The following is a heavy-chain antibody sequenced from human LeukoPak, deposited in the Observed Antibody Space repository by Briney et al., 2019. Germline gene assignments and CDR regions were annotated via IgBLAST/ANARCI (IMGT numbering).Heavy chain of an antibody. CDR2: ISASGAGT. J-gene: IGHJ6*03. D-gene: IGHD2-21*01. Sequence: GGSLRLSCAASGFTFSSYTMSWVRQAPGKGLEWVSVISASGAGTYYADSVKGRFTISRENSKNTLYLQMNSLRDEDTAVYYCAEGIFNPYYYMDVGGKGTTVSVPS. CDR1: GFTFSSYT. CDR3: AEGIFNPYYYMDV. V-gene: IGHV3-23*01.